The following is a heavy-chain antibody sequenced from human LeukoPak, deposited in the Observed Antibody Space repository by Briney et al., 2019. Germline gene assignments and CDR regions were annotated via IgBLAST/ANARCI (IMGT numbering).Heavy chain of an antibody. CDR1: GVTFSSYA. CDR3: ARPAVDTAMVSRFGY. CDR2: MSGRGVST. Sequence: GGSLRLSCAASGVTFSSYAVNWVRQAPGKGLEWISVMSGRGVSTDYADSVKGRFIISRDNSKNTLYLQMNSLRAEDTAVYYCARPAVDTAMVSRFGYWGQGTLVTVSS. D-gene: IGHD5-18*01. J-gene: IGHJ4*02. V-gene: IGHV3-23*01.